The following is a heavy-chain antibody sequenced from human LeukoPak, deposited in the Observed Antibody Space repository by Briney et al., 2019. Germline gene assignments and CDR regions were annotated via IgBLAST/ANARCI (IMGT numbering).Heavy chain of an antibody. D-gene: IGHD2-15*01. CDR2: IKSKTDGGTT. CDR3: TTEWYCSGGSCYPDLDY. V-gene: IGHV3-15*01. J-gene: IGHJ4*02. Sequence: GGSLRLSCAASGFTFSNAWMSWVRQAPGKGLEWVGGIKSKTDGGTTDYAAPVKGRFTIARDESKNTLYLQMNSLKTEDTAVYYCTTEWYCSGGSCYPDLDYWGQGTLVTVSS. CDR1: GFTFSNAW.